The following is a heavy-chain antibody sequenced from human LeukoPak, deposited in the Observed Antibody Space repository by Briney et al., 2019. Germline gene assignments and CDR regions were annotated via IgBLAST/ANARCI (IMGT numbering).Heavy chain of an antibody. CDR2: ISYDGSNK. Sequence: PGGSLRLSCAASGFTFSSYGMHWVRQAPGKGLEWVAVISYDGSNKYYADSVKGRFTISRDNSKNTLYLQMNSLRAEDTAVYYCASSRRGYSYGINNWFDPWGQGTLVTVSS. CDR3: ASSRRGYSYGINNWFDP. J-gene: IGHJ5*02. D-gene: IGHD5-18*01. CDR1: GFTFSSYG. V-gene: IGHV3-30*03.